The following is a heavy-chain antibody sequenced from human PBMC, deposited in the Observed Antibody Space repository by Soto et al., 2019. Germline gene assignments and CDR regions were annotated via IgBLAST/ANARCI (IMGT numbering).Heavy chain of an antibody. CDR2: ISSSSSTI. CDR3: ARPDCSSTSCYLLDAFDI. J-gene: IGHJ3*02. V-gene: IGHV3-48*01. D-gene: IGHD2-2*01. Sequence: GGSLRLSCAASGFTFSSYSMNWVRQAPGKGQEWVSYISSSSSTIYYADSVKGRFTISRDNAKNSLYLQMNSLRAEDTAVYYCARPDCSSTSCYLLDAFDIWGEGTMVTVSS. CDR1: GFTFSSYS.